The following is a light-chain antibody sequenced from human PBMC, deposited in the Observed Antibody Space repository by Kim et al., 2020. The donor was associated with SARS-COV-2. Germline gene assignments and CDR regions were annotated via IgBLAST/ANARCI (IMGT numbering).Light chain of an antibody. CDR2: DVS. J-gene: IGLJ1*01. CDR3: CSYARGSAYV. V-gene: IGLV2-14*03. CDR1: SSDVGDYDY. Sequence: QSALTQPASVSGSPGQSITISCTGTSSDVGDYDYVSWYQQHPCKAPKLIISDVSHRPSGVSSRFSGSKSGNTASLTISGLQDEDEADYYCCSYARGSAYVFGTGTKVTVL.